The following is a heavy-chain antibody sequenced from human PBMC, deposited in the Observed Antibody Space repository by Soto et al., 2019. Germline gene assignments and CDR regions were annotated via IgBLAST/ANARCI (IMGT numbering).Heavy chain of an antibody. CDR2: ISGSGGST. CDR3: AKSRLTFGGVIVSYYFDY. CDR1: GFTFGSYA. D-gene: IGHD3-16*02. J-gene: IGHJ4*02. Sequence: PWGSLSLSCAASGFTFGSYAIIWGRHSPFKGLEWVSAISGSGGSTYCADSVKGRFTISRDNSKNTLYLQMNSLRAEDTAVYYCAKSRLTFGGVIVSYYFDYWGQGTLVTVSS. V-gene: IGHV3-23*01.